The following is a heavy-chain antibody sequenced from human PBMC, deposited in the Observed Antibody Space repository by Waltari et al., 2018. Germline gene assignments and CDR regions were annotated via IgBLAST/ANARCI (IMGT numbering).Heavy chain of an antibody. D-gene: IGHD5-12*01. V-gene: IGHV1-2*02. CDR1: GYTFTGYY. CDR3: ARGGRAAIGVIDY. CDR2: INPDSGGT. J-gene: IGHJ4*02. Sequence: QVQLVQSGAEVKKPGASVTVSCKASGYTFTGYYMNWVRQAPGQGLEWMGWINPDSGGTNYAQKFQGRVTMTRDTSISTAYMEVSSLRSDDTAVYYCARGGRAAIGVIDYWGQGTLVTVSS.